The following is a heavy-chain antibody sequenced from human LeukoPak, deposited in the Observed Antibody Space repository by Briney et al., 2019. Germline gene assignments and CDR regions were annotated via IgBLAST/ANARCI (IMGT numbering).Heavy chain of an antibody. CDR1: GYTFTSYD. Sequence: ASVKVSYKASGYTFTSYDINWVRQATGQGLECMGWMNPNSGNTGYAQKFQGRVTMTRNTSISTAYMELSSLRSEDTAVYYCARGLTYSGYVDYWGQGTLVTVSS. CDR3: ARGLTYSGYVDY. D-gene: IGHD1-26*01. CDR2: MNPNSGNT. J-gene: IGHJ4*02. V-gene: IGHV1-8*01.